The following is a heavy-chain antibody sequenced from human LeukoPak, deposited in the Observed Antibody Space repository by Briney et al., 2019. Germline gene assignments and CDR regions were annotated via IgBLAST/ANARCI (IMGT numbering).Heavy chain of an antibody. CDR1: GDSISTSNSY. CDR2: IYYSGNT. V-gene: IGHV4-39*07. CDR3: ARSGSGYLRYYFDY. D-gene: IGHD5-12*01. Sequence: RPSETLSLTCTVSGDSISTSNSYWGWIRQPPGKGLEWIGSIYYSGNTYYNASLKSRVTISVDTSKNQFSLKPSSVTAADTAVYYCARSGSGYLRYYFDYWGQGTLVTVSS. J-gene: IGHJ4*02.